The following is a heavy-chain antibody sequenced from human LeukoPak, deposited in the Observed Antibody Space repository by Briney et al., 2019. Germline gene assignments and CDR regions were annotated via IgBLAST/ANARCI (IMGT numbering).Heavy chain of an antibody. V-gene: IGHV1-18*01. CDR3: ARDLPGYSGSHWWYAFDI. J-gene: IGHJ3*02. Sequence: APVKASCKASGYTFTSYGISWVRQAPGQGLEWMGWISAYNGNTNYAQKLQGRVTMTKDTSTSTAYMELRSLRSDDTAVYYCARDLPGYSGSHWWYAFDIWGQGTIDPVSS. CDR1: GYTFTSYG. CDR2: ISAYNGNT. D-gene: IGHD1-26*01.